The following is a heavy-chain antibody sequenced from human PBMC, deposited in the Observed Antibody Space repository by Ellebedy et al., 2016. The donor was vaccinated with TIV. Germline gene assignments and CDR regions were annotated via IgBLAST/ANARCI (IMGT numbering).Heavy chain of an antibody. CDR2: VNQSGRT. D-gene: IGHD6-19*01. CDR3: AEGRSGWYYFDY. V-gene: IGHV4-34*01. CDR1: GGSFSGYY. Sequence: SATLSLTCAVYGGSFSGYYWSWVRQLPGKGLEWIGEVNQSGRTNYHPSLKSRVTISVDTTKNQFSLRLSSVTAADTAVYYCAEGRSGWYYFDYWGQGTLVTVSS. J-gene: IGHJ4*02.